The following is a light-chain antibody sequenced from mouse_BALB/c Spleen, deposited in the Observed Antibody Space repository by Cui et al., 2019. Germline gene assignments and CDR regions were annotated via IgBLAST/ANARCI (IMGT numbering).Light chain of an antibody. V-gene: IGKV4-57-1*01. Sequence: ENVLSQSPAIISASPGENVTMTCRASSRFSSRCLPWYQQKSGASPKLWIYSTSNLASGVPARCSGSGSGTSYSLTISSVEAEDAATYYCQQYSGYPYTFGSGTKLEIK. CDR1: SRFSSRC. J-gene: IGKJ4*01. CDR2: STS. CDR3: QQYSGYPYT.